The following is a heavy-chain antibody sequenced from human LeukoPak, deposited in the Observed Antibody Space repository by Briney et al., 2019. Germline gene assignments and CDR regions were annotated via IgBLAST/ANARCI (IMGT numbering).Heavy chain of an antibody. CDR2: ISFSWST. J-gene: IGHJ5*02. D-gene: IGHD3-10*01. V-gene: IGHV4-59*01. CDR3: ARDQYHGSGTYAWFDP. Sequence: SESLSLTCTVYAGSISSYYWSWIRQPPGEKLEHIRNISFSWSTNHNPSLKSRVSISLDTSKNQFSLNLKSVTAADTAVYYCARDQYHGSGTYAWFDPWGQGTLVTVSS. CDR1: AGSISSYY.